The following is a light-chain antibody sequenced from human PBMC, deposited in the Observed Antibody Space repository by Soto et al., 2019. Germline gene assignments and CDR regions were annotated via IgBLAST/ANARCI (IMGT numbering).Light chain of an antibody. CDR2: DVS. V-gene: IGLV2-14*03. J-gene: IGLJ2*01. CDR1: SSDVGGYNY. CDR3: SSYTTSSVV. Sequence: QSALTQPASVSGSPGQSITISCTGTSSDVGGYNYVSWYQQHPGKAPKLMIYDVSNRPSGVSNRFSGSNSVNTASLTISGLQAEDEADYYCSSYTTSSVVFGGGTKLTVL.